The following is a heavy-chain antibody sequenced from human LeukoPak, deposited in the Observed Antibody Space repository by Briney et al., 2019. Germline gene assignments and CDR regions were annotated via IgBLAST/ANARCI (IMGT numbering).Heavy chain of an antibody. V-gene: IGHV3-15*01. CDR3: VTPLRWALSTAY. J-gene: IGHJ4*02. CDR2: FRTTTDGGTG. Sequence: GWSLRLSCAASGFTFSNTWMTWVRQTPGRGLEWVAFFRTTTDGGTGEYAAPVKGRFTISRDVSINTLFLQMSSLKIEDTAVYYCVTPLRWALSTAYWGQGTLVTVSS. D-gene: IGHD4-23*01. CDR1: GFTFSNTW.